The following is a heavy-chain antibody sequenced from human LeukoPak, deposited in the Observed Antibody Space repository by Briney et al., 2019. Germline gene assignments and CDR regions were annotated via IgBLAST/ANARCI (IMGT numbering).Heavy chain of an antibody. CDR3: AREYSSGWYGDY. CDR1: GYTFTSYY. CDR2: INPSGGST. J-gene: IGHJ4*02. D-gene: IGHD6-19*01. Sequence: GASVKVSCKASGYTFTSYYMHWVRQAPGQGLEWMGIINPSGGSTSYAQKFQGRVTMTRDTSISTAYMELSRLRSDDTAVYYCAREYSSGWYGDYWGQGTLVTVSS. V-gene: IGHV1-46*01.